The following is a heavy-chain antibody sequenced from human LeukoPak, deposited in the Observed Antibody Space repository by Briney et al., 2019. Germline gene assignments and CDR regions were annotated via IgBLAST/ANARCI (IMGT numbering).Heavy chain of an antibody. CDR1: GGSISSGNYY. CDR2: IYTRGST. CDR3: ARDLGYYYDSSSYAFDI. D-gene: IGHD3-22*01. Sequence: SETLSLTCTVSGGSISSGNYYWVWIRQPAGKGLEGIGLIYTRGSTNYNPSLKSRVTISVDTSKNQFSLKLSSVTAADTAVYYCARDLGYYYDSSSYAFDIWGQGTMVTVSS. V-gene: IGHV4-61*02. J-gene: IGHJ3*02.